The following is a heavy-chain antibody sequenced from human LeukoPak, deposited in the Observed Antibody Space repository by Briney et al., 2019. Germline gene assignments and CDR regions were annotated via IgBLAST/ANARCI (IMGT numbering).Heavy chain of an antibody. CDR1: GGSISSGDYY. V-gene: IGHV4-30-4*08. Sequence: PSETLSLTCTVSGGSISSGDYYWSWIRQPPGKGLEWIGYIYYSGSTYYNPSLESRVTISVDTSKNQFSLKLSSVTAADTAVYYCASLRRDGYNCNYWGQGTLVTVSS. J-gene: IGHJ4*02. CDR3: ASLRRDGYNCNY. D-gene: IGHD5-24*01. CDR2: IYYSGST.